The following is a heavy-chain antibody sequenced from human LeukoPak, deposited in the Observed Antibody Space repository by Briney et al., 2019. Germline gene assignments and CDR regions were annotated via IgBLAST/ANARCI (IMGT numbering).Heavy chain of an antibody. J-gene: IGHJ4*02. CDR3: AREVGGALAASYYFDY. CDR1: GLTVSSNS. Sequence: PGGSLRLSCAASGLTVSSNSMGWVRQAPGKGLEWVAVIYSSGRTYYADPVKSRNTISKYNSENTMSLQMNSLRAEDTDMYYSAREVGGALAASYYFDYWGEGSLVTVSS. V-gene: IGHV3-66*01. D-gene: IGHD6-19*01. CDR2: IYSSGRT.